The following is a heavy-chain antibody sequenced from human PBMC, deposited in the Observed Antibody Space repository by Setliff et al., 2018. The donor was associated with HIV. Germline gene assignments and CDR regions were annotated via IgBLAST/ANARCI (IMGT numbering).Heavy chain of an antibody. CDR2: INVVGTT. CDR1: GVSISGEDCY. V-gene: IGHV4-61*02. Sequence: LSLTCNVSGVSISGEDCYWSWVRQPAGEGLEWIGRINVVGTTSYNPSLKSRVTISVDTSKNQFSLKLSSVIAADTAVYYCARIFGDQGYYYGMDVWGQGTTVTVSS. J-gene: IGHJ6*02. CDR3: ARIFGDQGYYYGMDV. D-gene: IGHD3-3*01.